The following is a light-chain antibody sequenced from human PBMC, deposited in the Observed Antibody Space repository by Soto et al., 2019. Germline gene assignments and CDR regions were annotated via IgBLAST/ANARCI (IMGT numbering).Light chain of an antibody. J-gene: IGLJ2*01. CDR1: SSDVGTYNH. CDR2: DVN. CDR3: SSYAGTYTVV. Sequence: QSALTQPRSVSGSPGQSVTFSCTGTSSDVGTYNHVSWYQQHPGKAPKVMIYDVNKRSSTVPDRFYGSKSGNTASLTISGLQAEDEADYYCSSYAGTYTVVFGGGTKLTVL. V-gene: IGLV2-11*01.